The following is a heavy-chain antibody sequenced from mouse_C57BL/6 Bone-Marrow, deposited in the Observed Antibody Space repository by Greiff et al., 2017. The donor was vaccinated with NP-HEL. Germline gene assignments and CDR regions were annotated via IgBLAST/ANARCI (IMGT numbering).Heavy chain of an antibody. Sequence: VKLMESGPGLVQPSQSLSITCTVSGFSLTSYGVHWVRQSPGKGLEWLGVIWSGGSTDYNAAFISRLSSSKDNSKSQVFFKMNSLQADDTAIYYCARGAITTNYYAMDYWGQGTSVTVSS. CDR1: GFSLTSYG. CDR3: ARGAITTNYYAMDY. J-gene: IGHJ4*01. D-gene: IGHD2-4*01. V-gene: IGHV2-2*01. CDR2: IWSGGST.